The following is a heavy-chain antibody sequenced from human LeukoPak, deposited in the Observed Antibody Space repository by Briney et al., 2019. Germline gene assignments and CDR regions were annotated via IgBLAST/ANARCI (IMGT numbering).Heavy chain of an antibody. CDR3: ARDASLYYVDH. V-gene: IGHV3-30-3*01. CDR2: ISYDGSNK. CDR1: GFTFTTYA. J-gene: IGHJ4*02. Sequence: GGSLRLSCAASGFTFTTYAMDWVRQAPGKGLEWVAVISYDGSNKYYADSVKGRFTISRDNAKNTLYLQMNSLTADDTAIYYCARDASLYYVDHWGQGTLVTVSS.